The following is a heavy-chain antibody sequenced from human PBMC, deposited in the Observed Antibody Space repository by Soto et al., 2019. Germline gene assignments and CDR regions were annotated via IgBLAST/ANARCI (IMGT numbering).Heavy chain of an antibody. V-gene: IGHV1-3*01. Sequence: ASVKVSCKASGYSFTNFAMHWVRQAPGQRLEWMGWINAGNGNTKYSQKFQGRVTITRDTSASTAYMDLSSLRSEDTAVYYCARPPSTWFYFDYWGQGTLVTVSS. J-gene: IGHJ4*02. CDR2: INAGNGNT. CDR1: GYSFTNFA. CDR3: ARPPSTWFYFDY. D-gene: IGHD6-13*01.